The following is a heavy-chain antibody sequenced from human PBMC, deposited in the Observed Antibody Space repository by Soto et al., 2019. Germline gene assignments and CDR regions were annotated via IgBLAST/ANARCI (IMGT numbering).Heavy chain of an antibody. CDR1: GYTFTSYA. Sequence: ASVKVSCKASGYTFTSYAMHWVRQAPGQRLEWMGWINAGNGNTKYSQKFQGRVTITRDTSASTAYMELSSLRSEDTAVYYCARVHEYYDSSGYLYYFDDWGQGTGVTVAS. CDR3: ARVHEYYDSSGYLYYFDD. D-gene: IGHD3-22*01. J-gene: IGHJ4*02. CDR2: INAGNGNT. V-gene: IGHV1-3*01.